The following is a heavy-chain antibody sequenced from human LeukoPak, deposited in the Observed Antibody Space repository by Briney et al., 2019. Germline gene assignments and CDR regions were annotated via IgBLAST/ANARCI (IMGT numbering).Heavy chain of an antibody. CDR3: AKDRLKRSGSRGIAAAGTFDY. J-gene: IGHJ4*02. CDR2: ISGSGGST. V-gene: IGHV3-23*01. D-gene: IGHD6-13*01. CDR1: GFTFSSYA. Sequence: GGSLRLSCAASGFTFSSYAMSWVRQAPGKGLEWVSAISGSGGSTYYADSVKGRFTISRDNSKNTLYLQMNSLRAEDTAVYYCAKDRLKRSGSRGIAAAGTFDYWGQGTLVTVSS.